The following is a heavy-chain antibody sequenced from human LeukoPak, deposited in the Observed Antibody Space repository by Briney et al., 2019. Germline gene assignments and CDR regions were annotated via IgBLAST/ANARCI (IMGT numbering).Heavy chain of an antibody. CDR2: INGIGGST. CDR1: GFTFSTYA. D-gene: IGHD4-17*01. V-gene: IGHV3-23*01. Sequence: GGSLRLSCAASGFTFSTYAMSWVRQAPGKGLEWVSAINGIGGSTYYADSVKGRFTISRDNSKSTVYLEMSNLRSEDTAVYYCAKYSDYGHHRDWFDPWGQGIPVTVSS. CDR3: AKYSDYGHHRDWFDP. J-gene: IGHJ5*02.